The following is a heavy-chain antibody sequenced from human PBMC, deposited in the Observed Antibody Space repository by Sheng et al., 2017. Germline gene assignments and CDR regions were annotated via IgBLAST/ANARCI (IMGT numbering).Heavy chain of an antibody. CDR1: GFTVSSNY. Sequence: EVQLVESGGGLIQPGGSLRLSCAASGFTVSSNYMSWVRQAPGKGLEWVSVIYSGGSTYYADSVKGRFTISRDNSKNTLYLQMNRLRAEDTAVYYCARAPFGWELLPLDYWGQGTLVTV. CDR2: IYSGGST. CDR3: ARAPFGWELLPLDY. V-gene: IGHV3-53*01. J-gene: IGHJ4*02. D-gene: IGHD1-26*01.